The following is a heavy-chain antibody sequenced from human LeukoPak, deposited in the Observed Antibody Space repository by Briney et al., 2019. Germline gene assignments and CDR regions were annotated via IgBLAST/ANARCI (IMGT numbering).Heavy chain of an antibody. CDR2: IDTSGSIV. V-gene: IGHV3-48*03. CDR1: GFIFSRYE. J-gene: IGHJ4*02. CDR3: ARRGYYDTSGYLFDY. D-gene: IGHD3-22*01. Sequence: QSGGSLRLSCVASGFIFSRYEMNWVRQAPGEGLEWVSYIDTSGSIVHYADSVKGRFTISRDNARNSLYLQMNSLRAEDTAVYYCARRGYYDTSGYLFDYWGQGTLVTVSS.